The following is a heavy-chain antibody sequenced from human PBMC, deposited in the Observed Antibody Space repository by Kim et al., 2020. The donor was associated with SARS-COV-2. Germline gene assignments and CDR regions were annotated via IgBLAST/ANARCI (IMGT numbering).Heavy chain of an antibody. Sequence: SVKVSCKASGGTFSSYAISWVRQAPGQGLEWMGGIIPIFGTANYAQKFQGRVTITADESTSTAYMELSSLRSEDTAVYYCARGRLGGIAVAGRPFDYWGQGTLVTVSS. CDR3: ARGRLGGIAVAGRPFDY. V-gene: IGHV1-69*13. D-gene: IGHD6-19*01. CDR2: IIPIFGTA. J-gene: IGHJ4*02. CDR1: GGTFSSYA.